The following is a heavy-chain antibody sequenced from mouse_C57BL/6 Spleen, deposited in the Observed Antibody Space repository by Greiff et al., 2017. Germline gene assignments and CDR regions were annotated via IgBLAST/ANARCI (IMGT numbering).Heavy chain of an antibody. V-gene: IGHV5-6*01. J-gene: IGHJ4*01. D-gene: IGHD2-2*01. CDR3: ARDGYGGLYYAMDY. Sequence: EVQLVESGGDLVKPGGSLKLSCAASGFTFSSYGMSWVRQTPDKRLEWVATISSGGSYTYYPDSVKGRFTISSDNAKNTLYLQMSSLKSEDTAMYYCARDGYGGLYYAMDYWGQGTSVTVSS. CDR2: ISSGGSYT. CDR1: GFTFSSYG.